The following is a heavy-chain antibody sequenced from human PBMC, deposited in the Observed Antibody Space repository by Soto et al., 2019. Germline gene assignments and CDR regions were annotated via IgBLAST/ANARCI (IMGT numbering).Heavy chain of an antibody. V-gene: IGHV4-31*03. Sequence: QVQLQESGPGLVKPSQTLFLTCTVSGGSINSGGYCWSWIRQHPGKGLDWIGCISNGGSTSYNPSLKSRVTISVDTSKNQFSLKLTSVTAADTAVYYCSRGILVWGQGALITVSS. J-gene: IGHJ4*02. D-gene: IGHD5-18*01. CDR2: ISNGGST. CDR3: SRGILV. CDR1: GGSINSGGYC.